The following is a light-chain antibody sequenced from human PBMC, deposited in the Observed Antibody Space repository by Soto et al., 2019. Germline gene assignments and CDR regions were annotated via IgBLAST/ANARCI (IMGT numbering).Light chain of an antibody. CDR1: QGIGDT. Sequence: EVLMTQSPTTLSVSPGEGVTLSWRASQGIGDTLAWYQHKPGQTPRLLIFGASTRAAGFPDRFSGSGSGTDFTLTISRLEPEDFAVYYCHQYGSSPRTFGQGTKVDIK. J-gene: IGKJ1*01. V-gene: IGKV3-20*01. CDR2: GAS. CDR3: HQYGSSPRT.